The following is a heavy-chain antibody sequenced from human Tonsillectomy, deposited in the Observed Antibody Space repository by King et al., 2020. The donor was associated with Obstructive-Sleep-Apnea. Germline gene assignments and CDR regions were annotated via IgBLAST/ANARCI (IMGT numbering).Heavy chain of an antibody. Sequence: QLVQSGGGVVQPGGSLTLACAASGFTFSTYSMHWVRQAPGKGLEWVAFIRYDETDKYYADSVKGRFTISRDNSQNTLYLQLNNPRVEDTALYYCARDRQGYQVSEYWGQGTLVTVSA. V-gene: IGHV3-30*02. CDR3: ARDRQGYQVSEY. D-gene: IGHD2-2*01. CDR2: IRYDETDK. CDR1: GFTFSTYS. J-gene: IGHJ4*02.